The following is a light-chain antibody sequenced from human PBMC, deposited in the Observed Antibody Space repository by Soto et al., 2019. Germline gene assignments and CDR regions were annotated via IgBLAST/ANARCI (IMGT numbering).Light chain of an antibody. V-gene: IGKV1-5*03. CDR2: KAS. CDR1: QSISSL. J-gene: IGKJ4*01. CDR3: QQHSSYPLT. Sequence: DIPMTQSPSTLSASVGDRVIITCRASQSISSLLAWYQQKPGKAPNLLIYKASILESGVPSRFSGSASGTEFTLIISSLQPDDFATYYCQQHSSYPLTFGGGTKVEIK.